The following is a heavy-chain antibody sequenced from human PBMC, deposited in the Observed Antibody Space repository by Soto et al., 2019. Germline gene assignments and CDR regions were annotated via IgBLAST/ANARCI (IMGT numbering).Heavy chain of an antibody. J-gene: IGHJ3*02. Sequence: QVQLQESGPGLVKPSQTLSLTCTVSGGSISSGDYYWSWIRQPPGKGLEWIGYIYYSGSTYYNPSLKSRVTISVDTSKNQFSLKLSSVTAADTAVYYCARVTLYYDFWGGYYFNNAFDIWGQGTMVTVSS. CDR2: IYYSGST. D-gene: IGHD3-3*01. CDR3: ARVTLYYDFWGGYYFNNAFDI. V-gene: IGHV4-30-4*01. CDR1: GGSISSGDYY.